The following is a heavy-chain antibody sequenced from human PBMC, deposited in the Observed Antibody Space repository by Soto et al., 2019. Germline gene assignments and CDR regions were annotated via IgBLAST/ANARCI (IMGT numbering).Heavy chain of an antibody. V-gene: IGHV2-5*02. J-gene: IGHJ4*02. Sequence: SGPTLVNPTQTLTLTCSXSGFSLRNSGVGVGWIRQPPGKALEWLALVFWDNDKRYNASLKNRLTITKDASKNQVVLTMTNVDPVDTATYYCARLYYYDSSGYLRPFDYWGQGTLVTVSS. CDR2: VFWDNDK. CDR3: ARLYYYDSSGYLRPFDY. D-gene: IGHD3-22*01. CDR1: GFSLRNSGVG.